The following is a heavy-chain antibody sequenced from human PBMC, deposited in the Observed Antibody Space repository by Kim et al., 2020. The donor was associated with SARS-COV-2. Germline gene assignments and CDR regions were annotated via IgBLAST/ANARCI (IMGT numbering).Heavy chain of an antibody. V-gene: IGHV3-48*03. CDR3: ARDLIAGRWLQRDDY. J-gene: IGHJ4*02. CDR1: GFTFSSYE. CDR2: ISSSGSTI. D-gene: IGHD5-12*01. Sequence: GGSLRLSCAASGFTFSSYEMNWVRQAPGKGLEWVSYISSSGSTIYYADSVKGRFTISRDNAKNSLYLQMNSLRAEDTAVYYCARDLIAGRWLQRDDYWGQGTLVTVSS.